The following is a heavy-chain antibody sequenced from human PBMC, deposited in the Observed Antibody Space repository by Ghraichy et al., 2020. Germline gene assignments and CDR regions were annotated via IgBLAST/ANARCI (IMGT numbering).Heavy chain of an antibody. D-gene: IGHD3-16*01. Sequence: ASVKVSCEASGYTFTNFGFTWVRQAPGQGLEWMGWISTSSGDTNYAQNLRGRVTMTTDASTTTAYMELKSLRSDDTAVYYCARDNNYGLYAFDIWGQGTVVTVSS. CDR2: ISTSSGDT. CDR3: ARDNNYGLYAFDI. CDR1: GYTFTNFG. V-gene: IGHV1-18*01. J-gene: IGHJ3*02.